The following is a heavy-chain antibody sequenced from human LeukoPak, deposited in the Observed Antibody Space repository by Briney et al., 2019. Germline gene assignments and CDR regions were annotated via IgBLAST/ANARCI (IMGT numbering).Heavy chain of an antibody. CDR3: ARDPGRVVRGVIINAFDI. J-gene: IGHJ3*02. CDR2: IYTGGST. CDR1: GGSISRYY. D-gene: IGHD3-10*01. V-gene: IGHV4-4*07. Sequence: SETLSLTCTVSGGSISRYYGSWVRQPAGKGREWVGRIYTGGSTNYNPALKSRVTMSVATSKNQFSLKLSSVTAADTAVYYCARDPGRVVRGVIINAFDIWGQGTMVTVSS.